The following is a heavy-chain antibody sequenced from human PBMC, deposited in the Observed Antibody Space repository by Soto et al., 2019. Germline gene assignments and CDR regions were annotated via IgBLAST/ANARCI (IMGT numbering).Heavy chain of an antibody. CDR3: ARRYRGSLDY. CDR2: MYYSGST. Sequence: SETLSLTCTVSGGSISTRSHYWGWIRQPPGKGLEWIGNMYYSGSTYYNPSLRSRVTISVDTSKNQFSLRLTSVTAADTAVYYCARRYRGSLDYWGQGTLVTVSS. CDR1: GGSISTRSHY. V-gene: IGHV4-39*01. J-gene: IGHJ4*02. D-gene: IGHD3-10*01.